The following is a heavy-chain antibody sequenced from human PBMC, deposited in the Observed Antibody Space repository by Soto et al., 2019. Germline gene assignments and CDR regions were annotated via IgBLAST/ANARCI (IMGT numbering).Heavy chain of an antibody. V-gene: IGHV4-4*07. CDR3: ARDYCSSTSCQLNWFDP. CDR1: GGSISSYY. D-gene: IGHD2-2*01. Sequence: TSETLSLTCTVSGGSISSYYWSWIRQPAGKGLEWIGRIYTSGSTNYNPSLKSRVTMSVDTSKNQFSLKLSSVTAADTAVYYCARDYCSSTSCQLNWFDPWGQGTLVTVSS. CDR2: IYTSGST. J-gene: IGHJ5*02.